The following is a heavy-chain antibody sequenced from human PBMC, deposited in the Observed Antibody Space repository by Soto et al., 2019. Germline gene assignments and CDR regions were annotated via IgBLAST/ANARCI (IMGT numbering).Heavy chain of an antibody. CDR2: INHNGDT. Sequence: SETLSLTCAVPSGSFSGSYWTWIRQPPGKGLEWVGEINHNGDTNTNPSLRGRVTTSIDTSKTQFSLMLNSVTAAATAVSFCVRGRYRRSTKIRAVNYYALDVWGQGTTVTVSS. CDR1: SGSFSGSY. J-gene: IGHJ6*02. V-gene: IGHV4-34*01. CDR3: VRGRYRRSTKIRAVNYYALDV. D-gene: IGHD3-10*01.